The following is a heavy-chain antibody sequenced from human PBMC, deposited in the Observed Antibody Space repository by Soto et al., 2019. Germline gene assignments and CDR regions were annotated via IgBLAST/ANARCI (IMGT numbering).Heavy chain of an antibody. V-gene: IGHV3-30*18. CDR3: AKAKLQFWLVGGDY. Sequence: PGGSLRLSCAASGFTFSSCGMHWVRQAPGKGLEWVAIISSDGSEKHYADSVKGRFTISRDNSKNTLYLQMSSLRAEDTAVYYCAKAKLQFWLVGGDYWAREAWSPSPQ. CDR1: GFTFSSCG. CDR2: ISSDGSEK. J-gene: IGHJ4*02. D-gene: IGHD5-18*01.